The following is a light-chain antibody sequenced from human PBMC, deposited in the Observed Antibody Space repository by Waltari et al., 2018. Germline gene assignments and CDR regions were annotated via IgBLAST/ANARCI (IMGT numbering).Light chain of an antibody. V-gene: IGLV3-1*01. CDR3: QAWDSSTVV. CDR2: QDS. CDR1: KLGDKY. Sequence: SYELTQPPSVSVSPGQTASITCPGDKLGDKYACWYQQKPGQSPVLVIYQDSKGPSGISERFSGSNAGNTATLTISGTQAMDEADYYCQAWDSSTVVFGGGTKLTVL. J-gene: IGLJ2*01.